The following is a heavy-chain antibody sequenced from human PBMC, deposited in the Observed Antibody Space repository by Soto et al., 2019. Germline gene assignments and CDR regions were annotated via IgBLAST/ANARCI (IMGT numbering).Heavy chain of an antibody. V-gene: IGHV1-46*01. CDR2: INPSGGST. Sequence: ASVKVSCKASGYTFTSYYMHWVRQAPGQGLEWMGIINPSGGSTSYAQKFQGRVTMTTDTSTSTAYMELRSLRSDDTAVFYCARERDGSSWSSAESLQYWGQGTLVTVSS. D-gene: IGHD6-13*01. J-gene: IGHJ1*01. CDR1: GYTFTSYY. CDR3: ARERDGSSWSSAESLQY.